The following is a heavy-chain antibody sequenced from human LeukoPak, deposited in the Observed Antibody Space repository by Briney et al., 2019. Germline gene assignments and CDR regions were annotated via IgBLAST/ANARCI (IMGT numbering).Heavy chain of an antibody. J-gene: IGHJ6*03. V-gene: IGHV3-48*03. CDR2: ISSCGSTI. Sequence: GGSLRLSCAACGLPFSSYEMNCVREAPGKGREGVSYISSCGSTIYYADYVKGRFTISRDNAKNSLYLQMNSLRAEDTAVYYCARVTDDSSGWIGDYYYMDVWGKGTTVTVSS. D-gene: IGHD6-19*01. CDR3: ARVTDDSSGWIGDYYYMDV. CDR1: GLPFSSYE.